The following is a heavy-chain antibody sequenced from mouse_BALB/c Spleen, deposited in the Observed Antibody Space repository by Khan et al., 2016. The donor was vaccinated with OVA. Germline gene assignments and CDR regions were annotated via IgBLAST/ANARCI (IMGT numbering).Heavy chain of an antibody. J-gene: IGHJ4*01. D-gene: IGHD1-1*01. CDR2: IHYSGST. Sequence: SHFPGNKLEWMGYIHYSGSTNYNPSLKSRISITRDTSKNQFFLQLNSVTTEDTATYYCVTTVVAMDYWGQGTSVTVSS. V-gene: IGHV3-1*02. CDR3: VTTVVAMDY.